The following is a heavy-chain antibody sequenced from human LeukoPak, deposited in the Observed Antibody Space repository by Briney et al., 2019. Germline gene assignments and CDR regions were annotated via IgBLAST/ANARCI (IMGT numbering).Heavy chain of an antibody. CDR3: ARAYDRDAFDI. Sequence: VASVKVSCKASGYTFTGYYMHWVRQAPGQGLEWMGWISAYNGNTNYAQKLQGRVTMTTDTSTSTAYMELSSLRSEDTAVYYCARAYDRDAFDIWGQGTMVTVSS. CDR1: GYTFTGYY. D-gene: IGHD3-3*01. V-gene: IGHV1-18*04. J-gene: IGHJ3*02. CDR2: ISAYNGNT.